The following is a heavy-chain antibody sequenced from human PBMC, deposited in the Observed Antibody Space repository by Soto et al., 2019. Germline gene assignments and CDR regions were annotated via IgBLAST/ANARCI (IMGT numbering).Heavy chain of an antibody. Sequence: LRLACLACGTTFSGLPMSWFPPVRGQGLEWVSTLSDAAGSAYSVDSVKGRFTISRDNSKKTLYLQMNILRAEDSAVYSFWRPKGGAIGDEPDLWR. J-gene: IGHJ2*01. CDR3: WRPKGGAIGDEPDL. D-gene: IGHD3-10*01. V-gene: IGHV3-23*01. CDR2: LSDAAGSA. CDR1: GTTFSGLP.